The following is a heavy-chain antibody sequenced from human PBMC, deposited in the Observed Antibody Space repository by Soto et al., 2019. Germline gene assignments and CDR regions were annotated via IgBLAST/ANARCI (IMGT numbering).Heavy chain of an antibody. D-gene: IGHD1-26*01. J-gene: IGHJ4*02. CDR2: IHHSGNS. Sequence: QVQLQESGPGLVKPSGTLSLTCTVSGASISSTSSGDWWRWVRQPPGKGLEWIGEIHHSGNSNYNPSLKSRVTMSVEKSKNQFSLRLTSVTAADTAVYYCAKMVGATLVDYWGQGTLVTVSS. CDR1: GASISSTSSGDW. V-gene: IGHV4-4*02. CDR3: AKMVGATLVDY.